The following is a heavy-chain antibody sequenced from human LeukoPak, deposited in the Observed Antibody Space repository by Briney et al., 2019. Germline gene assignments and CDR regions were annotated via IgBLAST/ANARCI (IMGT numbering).Heavy chain of an antibody. CDR3: ARSQQLIRTFDS. J-gene: IGHJ4*02. V-gene: IGHV1-69*05. CDR1: GGSFSSYA. CDR2: IIPIFGTT. D-gene: IGHD6-13*01. Sequence: GASVKVSCKASGGSFSSYAISWVRQAPGQGLEWMGKIIPIFGTTNYAQKFQGRVTITTDESTSTVYMELSSLRSEDTAVYYCARSQQLIRTFDSWGQGTLVSVSS.